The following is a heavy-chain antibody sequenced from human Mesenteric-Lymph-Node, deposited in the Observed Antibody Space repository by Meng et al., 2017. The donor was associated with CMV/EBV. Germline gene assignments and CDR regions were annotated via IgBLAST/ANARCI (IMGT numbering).Heavy chain of an antibody. CDR3: AKDAMATVTGS. Sequence: GGSLRLSCAASGFTVTTNYLSWVRQAPGKGLEWVSDIGGAGDSTYYTDSVKGRFTISRDNSKNTLYLQMNNLRAEDTAIYYCAKDAMATVTGSWGQGTLVTVSS. CDR1: GFTVTTNY. J-gene: IGHJ5*02. CDR2: IGGAGDST. V-gene: IGHV3-23*01. D-gene: IGHD4-17*01.